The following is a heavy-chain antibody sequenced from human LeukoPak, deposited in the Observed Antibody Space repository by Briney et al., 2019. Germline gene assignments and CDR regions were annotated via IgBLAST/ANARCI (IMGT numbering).Heavy chain of an antibody. CDR2: ISHNGVGT. CDR1: GFTFSTYA. CDR3: AREIYGDSDTYYFDY. Sequence: PGGSLRLSCAASGFTFSTYAMRWVRQAPGKGLEYVSAISHNGVGTYYANFVKDRFTISRDNSKNTLFLQMGSLRAEDLAVYYCAREIYGDSDTYYFDYWGQGTLVTVSS. D-gene: IGHD4-17*01. J-gene: IGHJ4*02. V-gene: IGHV3-64*01.